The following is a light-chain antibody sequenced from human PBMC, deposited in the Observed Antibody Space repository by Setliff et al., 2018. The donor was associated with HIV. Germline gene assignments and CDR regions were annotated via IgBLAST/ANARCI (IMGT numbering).Light chain of an antibody. J-gene: IGLJ1*01. CDR2: DVS. V-gene: IGLV2-14*01. CDR3: NSYRSGSPYV. Sequence: QSVLTQPASVSGSPGQSITISCTGTSSDIGGFNYVSWYQLHPGKAPKLMIFDVSLRPSGVPNRFSGSKSGNTASLTISGLRAEDEADYFCNSYRSGSPYVFGTGTKVTV. CDR1: SSDIGGFNY.